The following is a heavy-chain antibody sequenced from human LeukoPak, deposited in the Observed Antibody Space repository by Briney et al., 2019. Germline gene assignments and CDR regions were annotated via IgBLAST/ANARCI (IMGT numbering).Heavy chain of an antibody. J-gene: IGHJ6*03. D-gene: IGHD6-13*01. V-gene: IGHV4-38-2*01. CDR1: GYSISSGYY. CDR3: ARQGGSSSPYYYYYMDV. Sequence: SETLSLTCAVSGYSISSGYYWGWFRQPPGKGLEWVGCMYDSGSTYYTPSLKSRVTISVDTSKNQFSLKLSSVTAADTAVYYCARQGGSSSPYYYYYMDVWGKGTTVTVAS. CDR2: MYDSGST.